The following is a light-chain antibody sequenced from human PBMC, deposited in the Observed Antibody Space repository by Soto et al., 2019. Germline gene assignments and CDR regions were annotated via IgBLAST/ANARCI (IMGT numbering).Light chain of an antibody. CDR1: SSDVGGYNY. V-gene: IGLV2-11*01. J-gene: IGLJ6*01. CDR2: GVS. CDR3: CSYADSNTYV. Sequence: QSVLTQPRSVSGSPGQSVTISCTGTSSDVGGYNYVSWYQQHPGKAPKLLIYGVSERPSGVPDRFSGSKSGSTASLTISGLQAEDEADYYCCSYADSNTYVFGTATQLTVL.